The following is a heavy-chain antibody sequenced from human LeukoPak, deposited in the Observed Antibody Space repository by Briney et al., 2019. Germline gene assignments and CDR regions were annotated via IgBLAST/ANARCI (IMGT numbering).Heavy chain of an antibody. Sequence: PSETLSLTCTVSGGSISSSSYYWGWIRQPPGKGLEWIGSIYYSGSTYYNPSLKSRVTISVDRSKNQFSLKLSSVTAADTAVYYCARSVVVVPAAINWFDPWGQGTLVTVSS. CDR3: ARSVVVVPAAINWFDP. CDR2: IYYSGST. V-gene: IGHV4-39*07. J-gene: IGHJ5*02. D-gene: IGHD2-2*01. CDR1: GGSISSSSYY.